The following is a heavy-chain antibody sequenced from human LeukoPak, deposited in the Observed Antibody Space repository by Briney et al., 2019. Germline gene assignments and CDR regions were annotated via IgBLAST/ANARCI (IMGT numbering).Heavy chain of an antibody. CDR3: AREPLDY. J-gene: IGHJ4*02. V-gene: IGHV3-48*01. CDR2: ITSSDNS. Sequence: GGSLRLSCAASGFAFSTYTMYWVRQAPGKGLECISYITSSDNSYYADSVKGRFTTSRDTTNNSLSLQMSSLSAEDTAVYYCAREPLDYWGQGSLVTVSS. CDR1: GFAFSTYT.